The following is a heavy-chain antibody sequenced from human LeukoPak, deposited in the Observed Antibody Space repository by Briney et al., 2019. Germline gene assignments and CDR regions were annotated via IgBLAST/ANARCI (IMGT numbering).Heavy chain of an antibody. CDR3: VRLTCSGSSCSGGGAFDV. D-gene: IGHD2-2*01. CDR1: GDSMSSGGYL. J-gene: IGHJ3*01. Sequence: PSETLSLTCSVSGDSMSSGGYLWTWMRQHPGKGLEWIGYIFYNGGSYYGPSLQSRLTISVDTSQKQFSLKMSSVTAADTAVYYCVRLTCSGSSCSGGGAFDVWGQGTVVTVSS. CDR2: IFYNGGS. V-gene: IGHV4-31*03.